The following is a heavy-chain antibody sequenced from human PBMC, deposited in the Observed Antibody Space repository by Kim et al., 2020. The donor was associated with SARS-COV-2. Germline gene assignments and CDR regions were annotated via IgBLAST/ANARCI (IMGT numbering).Heavy chain of an antibody. D-gene: IGHD4-17*01. CDR2: ISSSSSTR. J-gene: IGHJ6*02. Sequence: GGSLRLSCAASGFTFSSYSMNWVRQAPGKGLEWVSYISSSSSTRYYADSVKGRFTISRDNAKNSLYLQMNSLRAEDTAVYYCARDLPQQLPDYGDYYGMDVWGQGTTVTVSS. CDR3: ARDLPQQLPDYGDYYGMDV. V-gene: IGHV3-48*01. CDR1: GFTFSSYS.